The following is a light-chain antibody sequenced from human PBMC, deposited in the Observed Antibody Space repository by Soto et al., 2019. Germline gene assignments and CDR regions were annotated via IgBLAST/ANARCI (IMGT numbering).Light chain of an antibody. V-gene: IGKV3-11*01. J-gene: IGKJ2*01. CDR2: DAP. CDR3: QQRSNWPPMYT. Sequence: IVLTQSPATLSLSPGERATLSCRASQSVSSYLAWYQQKPVQAPRLLIYDAPNRTTGIPARFSGSGSGTAFTLTISSLEPEDFAVYYCQQRSNWPPMYTFGQGTKLEIK. CDR1: QSVSSY.